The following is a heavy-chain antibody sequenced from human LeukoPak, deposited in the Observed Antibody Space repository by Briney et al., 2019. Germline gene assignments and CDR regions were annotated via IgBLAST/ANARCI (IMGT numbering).Heavy chain of an antibody. D-gene: IGHD3-3*01. V-gene: IGHV5-51*01. CDR3: ARLAFGTIFGVVSASYYMDV. J-gene: IGHJ6*03. CDR1: EYSFTSYW. CDR2: IYPGDSDT. Sequence: GESLKISCKGSEYSFTSYWIGWVGQMHGKGLDWLGIIYPGDSDTRYSPSCQGQVTISADKSISTAYLQWSSLKASDTAMYYCARLAFGTIFGVVSASYYMDVWGKGTTVTVSS.